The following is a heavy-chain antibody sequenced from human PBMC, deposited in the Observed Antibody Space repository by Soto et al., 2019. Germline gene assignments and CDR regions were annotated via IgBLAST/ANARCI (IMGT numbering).Heavy chain of an antibody. CDR2: ISGSGGST. D-gene: IGHD1-26*01. J-gene: IGHJ4*02. CDR1: GFTFSSYA. CDR3: AKDLNKSGSYYEGYFDY. Sequence: PXGSLRLSCAASGFTFSSYAMSWVRQAPGKGLEWVSGISGSGGSTYYADSVKGRFTISRDNSKNTLYLQMNSLRVEDTAVYYCAKDLNKSGSYYEGYFDYWGQGTLVTVSS. V-gene: IGHV3-23*01.